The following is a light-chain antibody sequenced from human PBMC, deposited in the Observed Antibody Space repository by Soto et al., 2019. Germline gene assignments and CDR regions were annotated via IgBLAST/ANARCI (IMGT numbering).Light chain of an antibody. CDR1: QSVSND. J-gene: IGKJ4*01. V-gene: IGKV3-15*01. Sequence: EIVMTQSPATLSVSPGERATLSCRASQSVSNDLAWYQQKPGQAPRLLIYGASTRATGIPARFSGSGSGTDFILTISSLQSEDFAVSYCQHYNNWALSFGGGTKVEVK. CDR2: GAS. CDR3: QHYNNWALS.